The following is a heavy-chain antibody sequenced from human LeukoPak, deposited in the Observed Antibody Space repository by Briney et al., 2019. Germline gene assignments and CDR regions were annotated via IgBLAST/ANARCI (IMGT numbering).Heavy chain of an antibody. CDR2: INPNSGGT. Sequence: ASVKVSCKASGYTFTGYYMHWVRQAPGQGLEWMGWINPNSGGTNYAQNLQGRVTMTTDTSKSTAYMELRSLRSDDTAVYYCAQNYYGSGCYYYGRWGQGTLVTVSS. V-gene: IGHV1-2*02. D-gene: IGHD3-10*01. CDR3: AQNYYGSGCYYYGR. CDR1: GYTFTGYY. J-gene: IGHJ4*02.